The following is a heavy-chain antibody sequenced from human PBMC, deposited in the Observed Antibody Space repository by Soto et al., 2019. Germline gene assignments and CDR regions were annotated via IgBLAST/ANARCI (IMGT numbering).Heavy chain of an antibody. V-gene: IGHV4-39*01. J-gene: IGHJ5*02. D-gene: IGHD6-13*01. CDR2: IYYSGST. Sequence: PSETLSLTCTVSGGSISSSSYYWGWIRQPPGKGLEWIGSIYYSGSTYYNPSLKSRVTISVDTSKNQFSLKLSSVTAADTAVYYCARTNISSWHGVNWFDPWGQGTLVTVSS. CDR1: GGSISSSSYY. CDR3: ARTNISSWHGVNWFDP.